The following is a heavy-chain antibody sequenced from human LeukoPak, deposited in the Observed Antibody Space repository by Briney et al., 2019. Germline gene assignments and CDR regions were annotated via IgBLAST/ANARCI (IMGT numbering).Heavy chain of an antibody. V-gene: IGHV5-51*01. Sequence: GASVKISCKGSGYSFTSYWIGWVRQMPGKGLEWMGIIYPGDSDTTYSPSFQGQVTLSADKSITTAYLQWSSLKASDTAMYYCARQGASINFDYWGQGTLVTVSS. CDR2: IYPGDSDT. J-gene: IGHJ4*02. CDR3: ARQGASINFDY. D-gene: IGHD1-26*01. CDR1: GYSFTSYW.